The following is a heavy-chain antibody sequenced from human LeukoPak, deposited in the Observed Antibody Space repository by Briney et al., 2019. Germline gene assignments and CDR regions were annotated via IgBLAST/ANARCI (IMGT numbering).Heavy chain of an antibody. CDR2: IYYSGST. V-gene: IGHV4-30-4*08. D-gene: IGHD3-3*01. J-gene: IGHJ3*02. CDR1: GGSISSGDYY. Sequence: SQTLSLTCTVSGGSISSGDYYWRWIRQPPGKGLEWIGFIYYSGSTYYNPSLKSRVTISVDTSKNQFSLKLSSVTAADTAVYYCARSYYDFWSGRGAFDIWGQGTMVTVSS. CDR3: ARSYYDFWSGRGAFDI.